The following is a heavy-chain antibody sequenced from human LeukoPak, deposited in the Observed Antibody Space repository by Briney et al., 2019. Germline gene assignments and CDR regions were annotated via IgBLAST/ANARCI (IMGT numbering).Heavy chain of an antibody. D-gene: IGHD3-10*01. CDR3: ARDGIPWFGEYGMDV. J-gene: IGHJ6*02. Sequence: ASVKVSCTASGYTFTSYDINWVRQATGQGLEWMGWMNPNSGNTGYAQKFQGRATMTRNTSISTAYMELSSLRSEDTAVYYCARDGIPWFGEYGMDVWGQGTTVIVSS. CDR2: MNPNSGNT. CDR1: GYTFTSYD. V-gene: IGHV1-8*01.